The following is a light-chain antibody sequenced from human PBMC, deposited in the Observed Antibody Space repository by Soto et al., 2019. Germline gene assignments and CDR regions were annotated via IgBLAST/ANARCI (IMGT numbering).Light chain of an antibody. CDR1: SSDVGGYNY. J-gene: IGLJ1*01. CDR2: EVN. CDR3: SSYAGSSNV. V-gene: IGLV2-8*01. Sequence: QSVLTQPPSASGSPGQSVAIYCTGTSSDVGGYNYVSWYQQHPGKAPKLMIYEVNKRHSGVPDRFSGSKSGNTASLTVSGLQDEDEANYSCSSYAGSSNVFGTGTKLTVL.